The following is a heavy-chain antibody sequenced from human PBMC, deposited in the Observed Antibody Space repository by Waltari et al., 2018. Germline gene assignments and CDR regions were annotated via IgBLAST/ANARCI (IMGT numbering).Heavy chain of an antibody. Sequence: QSQLQESGTGRLKHSEPLSLTCTVPGGSISSSYWSCIRQPAGKGLEWIGRIYTSGSTNYNPSLKSRVTMSVDTSKNQFSLKLSSVTAADTTVYYCAREEVYCGGDCSNFDYWGQGTLVTVSS. J-gene: IGHJ4*02. CDR3: AREEVYCGGDCSNFDY. CDR2: IYTSGST. CDR1: GGSISSSY. V-gene: IGHV4-4*07. D-gene: IGHD2-21*01.